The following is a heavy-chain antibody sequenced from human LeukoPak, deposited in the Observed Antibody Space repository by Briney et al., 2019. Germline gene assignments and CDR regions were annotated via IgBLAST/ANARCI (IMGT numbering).Heavy chain of an antibody. CDR1: GGTFSSYA. V-gene: IGHV1-69*04. CDR3: ARDPGSSSHFDY. CDR2: IIPILGIA. J-gene: IGHJ4*02. D-gene: IGHD6-6*01. Sequence: ASVKVSCKASGGTFSSYAISWVRQAPGQGLEWMGRIIPILGIANYAQKFQGRVTITADKSTSTAYMELRSLRSDDTAVYYCARDPGSSSHFDYWGQGTLVTVSS.